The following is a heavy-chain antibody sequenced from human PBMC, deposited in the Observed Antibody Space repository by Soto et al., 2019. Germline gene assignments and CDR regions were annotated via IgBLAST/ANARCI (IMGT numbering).Heavy chain of an antibody. CDR1: GYTFTSYG. D-gene: IGHD3-22*01. J-gene: IGHJ4*02. CDR3: ARAHYSYYYDSSGYYYVFDY. CDR2: ISAYNGNT. V-gene: IGHV1-18*01. Sequence: ASVKVSCKASGYTFTSYGISWVRQAPGQGLEWMGWISAYNGNTNYAQKLQGRVTMTTDTSTSTAYMELRSLRSDDTAVYYCARAHYSYYYDSSGYYYVFDYWGQGTRFTVSS.